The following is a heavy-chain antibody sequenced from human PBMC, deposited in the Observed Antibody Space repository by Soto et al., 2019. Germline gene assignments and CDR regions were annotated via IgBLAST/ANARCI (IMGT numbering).Heavy chain of an antibody. CDR3: ARYIPGVRYYGMDV. D-gene: IGHD2-2*01. V-gene: IGHV3-23*01. CDR1: GFTFRSYA. CDR2: ISDSGTLT. J-gene: IGHJ6*02. Sequence: EVQLLESGGGLVQPGGSPRLSCAASGFTFRSYAMKWVRQAPGKGLEWVSLISDSGTLTYYADSVKGRFTISRDNSGNTLFLQMYSLRAEDTAVYYCARYIPGVRYYGMDVWGQGTTVTVSS.